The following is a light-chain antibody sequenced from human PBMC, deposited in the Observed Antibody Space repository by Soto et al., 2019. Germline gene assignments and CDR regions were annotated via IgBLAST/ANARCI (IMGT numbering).Light chain of an antibody. CDR2: DAS. CDR3: QHYNSYSEA. CDR1: QSISSW. Sequence: DIQMTQSPYTLSAALGERVTITCRASQSISSWLAWYQQKPGKAPKLLIYDASSLESGVPSRFSGSGSGTEFTLTISSLQPDDFATYYCQHYNSYSEAFGQGTKVDIK. J-gene: IGKJ1*01. V-gene: IGKV1-5*01.